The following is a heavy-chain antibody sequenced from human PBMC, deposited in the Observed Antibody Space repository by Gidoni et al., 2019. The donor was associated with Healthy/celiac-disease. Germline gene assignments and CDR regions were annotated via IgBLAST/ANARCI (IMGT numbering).Heavy chain of an antibody. CDR3: ARASITMVRGVIGG. Sequence: QVQLQPWGAGLLKTSATLSPTCAVYGGSFSGYYWSLIRQPPGKGLDGRGEINHSGSTNYNPSHKSGCTISVDTSKNHVSLKLSSVTAADTAVYDCARASITMVRGVIGGWGQGTLVTVSS. V-gene: IGHV4-34*01. D-gene: IGHD3-10*01. CDR2: INHSGST. J-gene: IGHJ4*02. CDR1: GGSFSGYY.